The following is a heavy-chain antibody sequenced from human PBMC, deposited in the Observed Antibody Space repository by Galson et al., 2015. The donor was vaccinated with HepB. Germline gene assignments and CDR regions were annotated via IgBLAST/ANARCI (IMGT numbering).Heavy chain of an antibody. D-gene: IGHD3-3*01. V-gene: IGHV1-69*13. Sequence: SVKVSCKASGGTFSSYAISWVRQAPGQGLEWMGGIIPIFGTANYAQKFQGRVTITADESTSTAYMELSSLRSEDTAVYYCARGVQAVDAFDIWGQGTMVTVSS. CDR1: GGTFSSYA. J-gene: IGHJ3*02. CDR2: IIPIFGTA. CDR3: ARGVQAVDAFDI.